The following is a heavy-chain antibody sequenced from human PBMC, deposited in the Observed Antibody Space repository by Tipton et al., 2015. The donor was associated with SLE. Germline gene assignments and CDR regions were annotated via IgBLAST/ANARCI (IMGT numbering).Heavy chain of an antibody. J-gene: IGHJ3*02. Sequence: TLSLTCTVSSGSVSSGSYYWSWIRQPPGKGLEWIGYIYYSGTTNFNPSLKTRVTMSVDTSKNQFSLKLSSVTAADTAVYYCASDGDDSSGAFDIWGQGTMVTVSS. CDR1: SGSVSSGSYY. D-gene: IGHD3-22*01. V-gene: IGHV4-61*01. CDR3: ASDGDDSSGAFDI. CDR2: IYYSGTT.